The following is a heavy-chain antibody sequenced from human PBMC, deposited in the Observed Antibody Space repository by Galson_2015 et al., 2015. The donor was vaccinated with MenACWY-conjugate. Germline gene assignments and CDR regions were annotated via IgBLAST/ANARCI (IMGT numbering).Heavy chain of an antibody. CDR3: TTDPGVGVGYSSSWYVGNWFDP. CDR2: IKSKTDGGTT. CDR1: GFTFSNAW. J-gene: IGHJ5*02. V-gene: IGHV3-15*07. D-gene: IGHD6-13*01. Sequence: SLRLSCAASGFTFSNAWMNWVRQAPGKGLEWVGRIKSKTDGGTTDYAAPVKGRFTISRDDSKNTLYLQMNSLKTEDTAVYYCTTDPGVGVGYSSSWYVGNWFDPWGQGTLVTVSS.